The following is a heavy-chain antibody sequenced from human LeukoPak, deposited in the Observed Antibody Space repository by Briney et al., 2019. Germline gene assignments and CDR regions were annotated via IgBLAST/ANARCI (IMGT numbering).Heavy chain of an antibody. J-gene: IGHJ4*02. D-gene: IGHD3-16*02. CDR2: IIPIFGTA. CDR3: ASSPGLGGVIGPTPYYFDY. Sequence: EASVKVSCKASGGTFSSYAISWVRQAPGQGLEWMGGIIPIFGTANYAQKFQGRVTITADESTSTAYMELSSLRSEDTAVYYCASSPGLGGVIGPTPYYFDYWGQGTLVTVSS. V-gene: IGHV1-69*13. CDR1: GGTFSSYA.